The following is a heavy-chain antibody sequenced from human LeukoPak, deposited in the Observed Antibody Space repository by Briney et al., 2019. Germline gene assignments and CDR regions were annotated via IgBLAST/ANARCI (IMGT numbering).Heavy chain of an antibody. D-gene: IGHD6-25*01. CDR3: ARSKQRDGYYGMDV. V-gene: IGHV3-21*01. J-gene: IGHJ6*02. CDR2: ISSSSSYM. Sequence: GGSLRLSCAASGFTFSSYSMTWVRQAPGKGLEWVSSISSSSSYMYYADSVKGRFTISRDNAKNSLYLQMNSLRAEDTAVYYCARSKQRDGYYGMDVWGQGTTVTVSS. CDR1: GFTFSSYS.